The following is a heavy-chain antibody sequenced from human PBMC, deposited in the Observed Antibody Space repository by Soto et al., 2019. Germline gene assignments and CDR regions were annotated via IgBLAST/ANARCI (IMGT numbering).Heavy chain of an antibody. CDR1: GFTLSAYD. D-gene: IGHD2-15*01. J-gene: IGHJ6*02. V-gene: IGHV3-13*05. CDR3: ARAYSGRLPRRADYYYAMDV. CDR2: LGAADDP. Sequence: GSLRLSCAASGFTLSAYDMHWVRQAEGKGLEWVSALGAADDPYYLVSVKGRFTISRENAKNSLYLQMNNLRAGDTAVYYCARAYSGRLPRRADYYYAMDVWGQGTTVTVSS.